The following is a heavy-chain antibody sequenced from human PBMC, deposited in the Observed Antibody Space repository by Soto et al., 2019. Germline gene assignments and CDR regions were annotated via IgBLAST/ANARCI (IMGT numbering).Heavy chain of an antibody. CDR1: GGTFNSYA. CDR2: IIPISGTA. V-gene: IGHV1-69*06. J-gene: IGHJ4*02. Sequence: QVRLVQSGAEVKKPESSVKVSCKPSGGTFNSYAIHWVRQAPGQGLEWMGAIIPISGTANSAQKFQGRVTITADKSTSTVYMDLSSLRSEDTAVYYCARWGGRSCGGDNCFDKPFDYWGQGTLVTVSS. CDR3: ARWGGRSCGGDNCFDKPFDY. D-gene: IGHD2-21*01.